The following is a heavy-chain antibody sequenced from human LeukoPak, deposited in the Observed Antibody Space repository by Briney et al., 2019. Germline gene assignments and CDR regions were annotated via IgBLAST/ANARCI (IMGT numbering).Heavy chain of an antibody. D-gene: IGHD5-24*01. CDR3: ARLATTSRGYYFDY. CDR1: GGSISSYY. V-gene: IGHV4-59*01. Sequence: PSETLSLTCTVSGGSISSYYWSWIRQPPGKGLEWIGYIFYGGSTNYNPSLKSRVTISADTSRNQFSVKVTSVTAADTAVYYCARLATTSRGYYFDYWGQGTLVTVSS. J-gene: IGHJ4*02. CDR2: IFYGGST.